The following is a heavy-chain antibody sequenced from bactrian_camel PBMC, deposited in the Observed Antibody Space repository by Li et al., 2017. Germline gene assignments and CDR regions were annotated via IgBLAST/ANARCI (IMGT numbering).Heavy chain of an antibody. CDR2: IPSLGRS. D-gene: IGHD1*01. V-gene: IGHV3S55*01. Sequence: HVQLVESGGGSVQAGGSLTLSCVASGYTYHTYCMGWFRQALGKEREGVAVIPSLGRSAVADFAKGRFTISKDNDKNTLYLNMDSLKPEDSAMYYCVAGPTSCPIYCRSGACAIGDLDYKGQGTQVTVS. CDR1: GYTYHTYC. CDR3: VAGPTSCPIYCRSGACAIGDLDY. J-gene: IGHJ4*01.